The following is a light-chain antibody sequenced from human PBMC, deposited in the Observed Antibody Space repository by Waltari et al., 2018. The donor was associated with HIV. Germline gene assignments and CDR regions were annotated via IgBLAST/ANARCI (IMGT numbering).Light chain of an antibody. CDR1: NSNIRPNS. J-gene: IGLJ3*02. V-gene: IGLV1-47*01. CDR2: RNN. Sequence: QPVLTQPPSASATPGHGVTTSCSGRNSNIRPNSVYWHQHLPGRAPKPLIYRNNQRPSGIPDRFSGSRSGTSASLAISGLRSEDEADYYCATWDDSLIWVFGGGTKLTVL. CDR3: ATWDDSLIWV.